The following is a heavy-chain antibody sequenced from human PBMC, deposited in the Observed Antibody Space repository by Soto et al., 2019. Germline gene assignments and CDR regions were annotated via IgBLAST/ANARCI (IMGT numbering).Heavy chain of an antibody. Sequence: SETLSLTCTVSGGSISSYYWSWIRQPPGKGLEWIGYIYYSGSTNYNPSLKSRVTISVDTSKNQFSLKLSSVTAADTAVYYCAREDWLGHWFDPWGQGTLVTVSS. V-gene: IGHV4-59*12. CDR1: GGSISSYY. CDR3: AREDWLGHWFDP. D-gene: IGHD3-3*01. J-gene: IGHJ5*02. CDR2: IYYSGST.